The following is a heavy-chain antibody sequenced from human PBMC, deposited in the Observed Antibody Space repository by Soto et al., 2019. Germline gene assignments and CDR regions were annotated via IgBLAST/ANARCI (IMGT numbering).Heavy chain of an antibody. CDR1: GGSISSSSYY. J-gene: IGHJ1*01. D-gene: IGHD6-19*01. CDR3: ARIVVAVAGTKHYWEYFQP. Sequence: QLQLQESGPGLVKPSETLSLTCTVSGGSISSSSYYWGWIRQPPGKGLEWIGSIYYSGSTYYNPSLKSRVTIFVYTSKNQFSLKLRSVTAADTAVYYCARIVVAVAGTKHYWEYFQPWGQGTLVTVSS. CDR2: IYYSGST. V-gene: IGHV4-39*01.